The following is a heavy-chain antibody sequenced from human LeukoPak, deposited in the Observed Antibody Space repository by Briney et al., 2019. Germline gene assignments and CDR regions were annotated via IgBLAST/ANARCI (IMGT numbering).Heavy chain of an antibody. Sequence: GGSLRLSCAASGFTFSTYAMSWVRRAPGKGLEWVSAFSGSGDTTYYADSVKGRFTISRDNSKSTLYLQMNSLRAEDTAVYYCATCYGFCAPWGYWGQGTLVTVSS. CDR2: FSGSGDTT. J-gene: IGHJ4*02. CDR1: GFTFSTYA. D-gene: IGHD5-18*01. CDR3: ATCYGFCAPWGY. V-gene: IGHV3-23*01.